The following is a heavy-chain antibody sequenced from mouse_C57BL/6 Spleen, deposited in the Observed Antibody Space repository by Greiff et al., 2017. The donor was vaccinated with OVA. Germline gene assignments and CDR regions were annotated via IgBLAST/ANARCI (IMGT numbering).Heavy chain of an antibody. J-gene: IGHJ2*01. CDR2: IYPGGGDT. Sequence: VQLQQSGAELVKPGASVKISCTASGYAFSSYGMNWVKQRPGKGLEWIGYIYPGGGDTNYNGKLKGTATLTADKSSSTAYMQLTSLTSEDSAVAFCAKGFDYWGQGTTLTVSS. V-gene: IGHV1-80*01. CDR3: AKGFDY. CDR1: GYAFSSYG.